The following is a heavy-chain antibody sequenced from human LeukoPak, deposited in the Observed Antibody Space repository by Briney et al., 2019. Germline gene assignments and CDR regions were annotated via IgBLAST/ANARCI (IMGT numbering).Heavy chain of an antibody. CDR2: IDRDGRVQ. CDR3: ARDDVTTVVNYYYYYMDV. Sequence: GGSLRLSCTASGFTTHYWLNWVRQSPGKGLEWVANIDRDGRVQHYVDSVEGRFTISRDNAKNSLYLQMNSLRAEDTAVYYCARDDVTTVVNYYYYYMDVWGKGTTVTVSS. V-gene: IGHV3-7*01. D-gene: IGHD4-23*01. CDR1: GFTTHYW. J-gene: IGHJ6*03.